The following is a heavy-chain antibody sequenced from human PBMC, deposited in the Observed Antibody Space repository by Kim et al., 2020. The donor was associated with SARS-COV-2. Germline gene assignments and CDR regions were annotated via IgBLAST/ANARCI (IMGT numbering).Heavy chain of an antibody. V-gene: IGHV3-33*01. J-gene: IGHJ6*03. Sequence: GGSLRLSCAASGFTFSSYGMHWVRQAPGKGLEWVAVIWYDGSNKYYADSVKGRFTISRDNSKNTLYLQMNSLRAEDTAVYYCARDLTPFTIFGVVMSMDVWGKGTTVTVSS. CDR1: GFTFSSYG. CDR2: IWYDGSNK. CDR3: ARDLTPFTIFGVVMSMDV. D-gene: IGHD3-3*01.